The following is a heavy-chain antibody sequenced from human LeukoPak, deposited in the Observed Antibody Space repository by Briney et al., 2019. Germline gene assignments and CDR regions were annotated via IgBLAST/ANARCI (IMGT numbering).Heavy chain of an antibody. CDR2: ISGGGAST. CDR3: AKYSYSYYYMDV. D-gene: IGHD2-15*01. Sequence: PGGSLRLSCAASGFTFSSSAMSWVRQAPGKGLDWVSVISGGGASTYYADSVKGRFTISRDNSKNTLYLQMNTLRAEDTAVYYCAKYSYSYYYMDVWGKGTTVTVSS. J-gene: IGHJ6*03. CDR1: GFTFSSSA. V-gene: IGHV3-23*01.